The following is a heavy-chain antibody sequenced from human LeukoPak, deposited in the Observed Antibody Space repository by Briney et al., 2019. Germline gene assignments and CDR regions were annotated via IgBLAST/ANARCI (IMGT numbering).Heavy chain of an antibody. CDR3: ARRPYRTPGRYYYYYMDV. J-gene: IGHJ6*03. Sequence: SQTLSLTCTVSGGSISSGSYYWSWIRQPAGKGLEWIGRIYTSGSTNYNPSLKSRVTISVDTSKNQFSLKLSSVTAADTAVYYCARRPYRTPGRYYYYYMDVWGKGTTVTISS. V-gene: IGHV4-61*02. CDR2: IYTSGST. D-gene: IGHD3-10*01. CDR1: GGSISSGSYY.